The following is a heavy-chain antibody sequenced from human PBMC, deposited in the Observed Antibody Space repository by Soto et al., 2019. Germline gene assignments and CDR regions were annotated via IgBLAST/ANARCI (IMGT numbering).Heavy chain of an antibody. D-gene: IGHD3-22*01. Sequence: PSETLPLTCTVSGGSISSSSYYWGWIRQPPGKGLEWIGSIYYSGSTYYNPSLKSRVTISVDTSKNQFSLKLSSVTAAETAVYYCERIVVVITTLGWFDPWGQGTLVTVSS. CDR3: ERIVVVITTLGWFDP. J-gene: IGHJ5*02. CDR2: IYYSGST. CDR1: GGSISSSSYY. V-gene: IGHV4-39*01.